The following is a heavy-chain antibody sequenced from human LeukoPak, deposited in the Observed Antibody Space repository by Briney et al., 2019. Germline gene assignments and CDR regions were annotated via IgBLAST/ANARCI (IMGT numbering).Heavy chain of an antibody. Sequence: SVKVSCKASGGTFSSYAISWVRQAPGQGLEWMGRIIPIFGIANYAQKFQGRVTITADKSTSTAYMELSSLRSEDTAVYYCANRGLGGMVRDLYYHYGMDVWGQGTTVTVSS. V-gene: IGHV1-69*04. J-gene: IGHJ6*02. D-gene: IGHD3-10*01. CDR1: GGTFSSYA. CDR3: ANRGLGGMVRDLYYHYGMDV. CDR2: IIPIFGIA.